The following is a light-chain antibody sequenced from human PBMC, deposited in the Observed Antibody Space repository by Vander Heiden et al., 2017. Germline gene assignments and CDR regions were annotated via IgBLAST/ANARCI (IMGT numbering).Light chain of an antibody. J-gene: IGLJ3*02. Sequence: SYVLTQPPSVSVAPGQTARISCGGNNIGIRSVHWYQQKPGHAPVVVVYDDDDRPSGIPERFSGSNSGNTATLTISRVEAGDEADYYCQVWDSPTDHWVFGGGTKLTVL. CDR1: NIGIRS. V-gene: IGLV3-21*02. CDR2: DDD. CDR3: QVWDSPTDHWV.